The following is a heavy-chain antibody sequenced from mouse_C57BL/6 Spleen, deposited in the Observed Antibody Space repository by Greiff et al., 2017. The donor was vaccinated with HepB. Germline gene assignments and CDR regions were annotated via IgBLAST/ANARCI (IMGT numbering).Heavy chain of an antibody. V-gene: IGHV1-26*01. J-gene: IGHJ2*01. D-gene: IGHD1-1*01. CDR2: INPNNGGT. Sequence: EVQLQQSGPELVKPGASVKISCKASGYTFTDYYMNWVKQSHGKSLEWIGDINPNNGGTSYNQKFKGKATLTVDKSSSTAYMELRSLTSEDSAVYYCARPHYYGTQYYFDYWGQGTTLTVSS. CDR3: ARPHYYGTQYYFDY. CDR1: GYTFTDYY.